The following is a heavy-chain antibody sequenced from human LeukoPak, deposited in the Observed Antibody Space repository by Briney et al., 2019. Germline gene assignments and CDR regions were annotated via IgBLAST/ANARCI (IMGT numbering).Heavy chain of an antibody. V-gene: IGHV3-7*01. CDR3: ARKFSIQLWSPDYYYYMDV. D-gene: IGHD5-18*01. CDR2: IKQDGSEK. Sequence: GGSLRLSCAASGFTFSSYSMNWVRQAPGKGLEWVANIKQDGSEKYYVDSVKGRFTISRDNAKNSLYLQMNSLRAEDTAVYYCARKFSIQLWSPDYYYYMDVWGKGTTVTVSS. CDR1: GFTFSSYS. J-gene: IGHJ6*03.